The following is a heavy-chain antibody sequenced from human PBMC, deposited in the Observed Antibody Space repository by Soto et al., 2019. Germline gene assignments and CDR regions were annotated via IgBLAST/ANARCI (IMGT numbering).Heavy chain of an antibody. J-gene: IGHJ4*02. V-gene: IGHV3-23*01. Sequence: GGSLRLSCAASGLTCASYTMTWIRQAPGKGLEWLSSITGDGGSAFIADSVKGRFTISRDNSKNTLYLKMNSLRAEDTAMFYCVKGRLTGAKFDYWGQGTLVTVSS. CDR2: ITGDGGSA. CDR3: VKGRLTGAKFDY. D-gene: IGHD3-9*01. CDR1: GLTCASYT.